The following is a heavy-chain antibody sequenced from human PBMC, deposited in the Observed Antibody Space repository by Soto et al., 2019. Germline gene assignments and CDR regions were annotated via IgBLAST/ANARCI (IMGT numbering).Heavy chain of an antibody. CDR1: GFTFSRYT. J-gene: IGHJ5*02. Sequence: EVQLVESGGGLVKPGGSLRLSCAASGFTFSRYTMSLVRQAPGKGLEWVSSISSSSTYIYYADSVKGRFTISRDNAKNSLYLQMNSLRAEDTAVYYCARDNGEFDPRGKGTLVTVSS. CDR2: ISSSSTYI. D-gene: IGHD3-10*01. CDR3: ARDNGEFDP. V-gene: IGHV3-21*01.